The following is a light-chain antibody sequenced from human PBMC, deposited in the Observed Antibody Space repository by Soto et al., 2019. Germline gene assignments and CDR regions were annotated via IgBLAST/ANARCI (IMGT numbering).Light chain of an antibody. J-gene: IGKJ1*01. CDR1: QSVSSN. CDR3: QQYNNWMWT. V-gene: IGKV3-15*01. Sequence: ERVMTQSPASLSVSPGERATLSCRASQSVSSNLAWYQQKPGQAPRLLIHGASARATGIPDRFSGSGSGTEFTLTISSLQSEDVAVYYCQQYNNWMWTFGQGTKVEFK. CDR2: GAS.